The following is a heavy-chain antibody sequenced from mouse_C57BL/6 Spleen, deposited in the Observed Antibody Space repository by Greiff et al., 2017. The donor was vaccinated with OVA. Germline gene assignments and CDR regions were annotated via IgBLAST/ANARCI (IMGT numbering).Heavy chain of an antibody. J-gene: IGHJ3*01. CDR3: ASGGSWFAY. Sequence: EVQLQESGPGLVKPSQSLSLTCSVTGYSITSGYYWNWIRQFPGNKLEWMGYISYDGSNNYNPSLKNRISITRDTSKNQFFLKLNSVTTEDTATYYCASGGSWFAYWGQGTLVTVSA. CDR1: GYSITSGYY. CDR2: ISYDGSN. V-gene: IGHV3-6*01.